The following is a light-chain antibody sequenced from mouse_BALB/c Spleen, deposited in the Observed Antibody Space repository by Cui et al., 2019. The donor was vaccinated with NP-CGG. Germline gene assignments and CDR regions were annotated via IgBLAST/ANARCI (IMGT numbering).Light chain of an antibody. J-gene: IGLJ1*01. CDR2: GTN. V-gene: IGLV1*01. CDR3: ALWYSNHWV. Sequence: QPFWPQEPALTTSPGETVTLTCRSSTGAVTTSNYANWVQEKPDHLFTGLIGGTNNRAPGVPARFSGSLIGDKAALTITGAQTEDEAIYFCALWYSNHWVFGGGTKLTVL. CDR1: TGAVTTSNY.